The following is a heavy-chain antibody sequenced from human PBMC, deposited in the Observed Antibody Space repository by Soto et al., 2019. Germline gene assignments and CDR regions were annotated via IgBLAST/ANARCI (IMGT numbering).Heavy chain of an antibody. J-gene: IGHJ4*02. V-gene: IGHV3-23*01. CDR3: VKASGYCSADNCFSSLFDF. D-gene: IGHD2-15*01. Sequence: GGSLRLSCAASGFSFSSSAMGWVRQAPGKGLEWVSSLSGGGRNTYYADSVKGRFTVSRDNSKNTLSLQMNSLRPEDTAVYYCVKASGYCSADNCFSSLFDFWGQGTLVTVSS. CDR2: LSGGGRNT. CDR1: GFSFSSSA.